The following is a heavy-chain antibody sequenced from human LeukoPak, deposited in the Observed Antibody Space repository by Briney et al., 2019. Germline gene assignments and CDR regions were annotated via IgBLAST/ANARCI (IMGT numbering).Heavy chain of an antibody. Sequence: PGGALRLSCAASGFTFSSYAMSWVRQAPGKGLEWVSAISGSGGSTYYADSVKGRFTISRDNSKNTLYLQMNSLRAEDTAVYYCAKTRKLRYFDWLLGYWGQGTLVTVSS. D-gene: IGHD3-9*01. CDR2: ISGSGGST. V-gene: IGHV3-23*01. CDR1: GFTFSSYA. CDR3: AKTRKLRYFDWLLGY. J-gene: IGHJ4*02.